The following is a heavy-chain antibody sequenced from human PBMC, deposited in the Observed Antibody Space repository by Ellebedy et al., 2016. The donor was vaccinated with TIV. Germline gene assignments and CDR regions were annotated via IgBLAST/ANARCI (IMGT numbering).Heavy chain of an antibody. J-gene: IGHJ4*02. CDR3: AKGGYSSSWYCLNY. CDR2: ISSSGDNT. CDR1: GFTFSDYY. D-gene: IGHD6-13*01. V-gene: IGHV3-23*01. Sequence: GESLKISCAASGFTFSDYYMSWIRQAPGKGLEWVSGISSSGDNTYYADSVKGRFTITRDNSKNTLYLQMNSLRAEDTAVYYCAKGGYSSSWYCLNYWGQGTLVTVSS.